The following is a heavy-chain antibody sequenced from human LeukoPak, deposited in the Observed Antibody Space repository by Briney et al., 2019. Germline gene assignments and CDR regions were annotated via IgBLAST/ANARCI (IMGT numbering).Heavy chain of an antibody. CDR2: VFYSGST. CDR3: VREREKQWLF. Sequence: SETLSLTCTVSGASISNYYWSWIRQPPGKGLEWIGYVFYSGSTSYSPSLKSRVTMSVDTSKSQFSLKLNSVTAADTAVYYCVREREKQWLFWGQGTLVPVSS. V-gene: IGHV4-59*12. CDR1: GASISNYY. J-gene: IGHJ4*02. D-gene: IGHD6-19*01.